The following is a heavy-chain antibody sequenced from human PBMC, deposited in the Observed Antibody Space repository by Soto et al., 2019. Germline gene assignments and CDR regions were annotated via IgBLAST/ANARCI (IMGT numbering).Heavy chain of an antibody. J-gene: IGHJ6*02. Sequence: ASVKVSCKASGYTFTSYDINWVRQATGQGLGWMGWMNPNSGNTGYAQKFQGRVTMTRNTSISTAYMELSSLRSEDTAVYYCARVRSRRYCGGDCYSGYYYGMDVWGQGTTVTVSS. CDR1: GYTFTSYD. CDR2: MNPNSGNT. CDR3: ARVRSRRYCGGDCYSGYYYGMDV. D-gene: IGHD2-21*02. V-gene: IGHV1-8*01.